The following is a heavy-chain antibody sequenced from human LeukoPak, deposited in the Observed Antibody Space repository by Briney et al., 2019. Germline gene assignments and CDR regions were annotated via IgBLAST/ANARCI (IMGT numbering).Heavy chain of an antibody. CDR2: IYSGGST. Sequence: GGSLRLSCAASGFTVSSNYMSWVRQAPGKGLEWVSVIYSGGSTYYADSVKGRFTISRDNFKNTLYLQMNSLRAEDTAVYYCAREITMVRGSYYYYYGMDVWGKGTTVTVSS. CDR1: GFTVSSNY. D-gene: IGHD3-10*01. J-gene: IGHJ6*04. V-gene: IGHV3-53*01. CDR3: AREITMVRGSYYYYYGMDV.